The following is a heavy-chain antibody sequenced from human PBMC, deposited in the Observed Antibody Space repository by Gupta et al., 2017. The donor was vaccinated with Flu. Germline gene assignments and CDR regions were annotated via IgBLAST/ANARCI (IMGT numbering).Heavy chain of an antibody. Sequence: SSYGMNWFRQAPGKGPEWVAYINTNSRTIHYADAAKGRFTISRDNGKNSLYLQMNRTRADDMAMYYYARESNSRFFFVDYWGQGTPVTVSS. V-gene: IGHV3-48*01. D-gene: IGHD4-4*01. CDR3: ARESNSRFFFVDY. CDR1: SSYG. CDR2: INTNSRTI. J-gene: IGHJ4*02.